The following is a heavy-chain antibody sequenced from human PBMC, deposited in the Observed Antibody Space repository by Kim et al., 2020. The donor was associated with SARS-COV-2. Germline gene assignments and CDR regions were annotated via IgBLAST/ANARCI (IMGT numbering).Heavy chain of an antibody. CDR3: ARDSMVRGASYYYGMDV. J-gene: IGHJ6*02. Sequence: LSLTCAASGFTFSSYSMNWVRQAPGKGLEWVSYISSSSSTIYYADSVKGRFTISRDNAKNSLYLQMNSLRAEDTAVYYCARDSMVRGASYYYGMDVWGQGTTVTVSS. V-gene: IGHV3-48*04. CDR2: ISSSSSTI. D-gene: IGHD3-10*01. CDR1: GFTFSSYS.